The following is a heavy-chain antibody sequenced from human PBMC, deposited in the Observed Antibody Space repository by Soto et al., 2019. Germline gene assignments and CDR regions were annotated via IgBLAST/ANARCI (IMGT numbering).Heavy chain of an antibody. CDR3: ARNREYSSSSAAFVAGMDV. CDR2: IYYSGST. V-gene: IGHV4-39*01. J-gene: IGHJ6*02. D-gene: IGHD6-6*01. CDR1: GGSISSSSYY. Sequence: QLQLQESGPGLVKPSETLSLTCTVSGGSISSSSYYWGWIRQPPGKGLEWIGSIYYSGSTYYNPSLKSRVTISVDTSKNQFSLKLSSVTAADTAVYYCARNREYSSSSAAFVAGMDVWGQGTTVTVSS.